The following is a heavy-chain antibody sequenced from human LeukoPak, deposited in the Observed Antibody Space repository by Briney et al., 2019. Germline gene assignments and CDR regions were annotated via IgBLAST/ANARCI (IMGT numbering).Heavy chain of an antibody. CDR3: AKEPRNSLYYDSSGYFSY. CDR1: GFTFSSYA. Sequence: PGGSLRLSCAASGFTFSSYAMSWVRQAPGKGLEWVSAISGSGGSTYYADSVKGRFTISRDNSKNALYLQMNSLRAEDTAVYYCAKEPRNSLYYDSSGYFSYWGQGTLVTVSS. CDR2: ISGSGGST. J-gene: IGHJ4*02. V-gene: IGHV3-23*01. D-gene: IGHD3-22*01.